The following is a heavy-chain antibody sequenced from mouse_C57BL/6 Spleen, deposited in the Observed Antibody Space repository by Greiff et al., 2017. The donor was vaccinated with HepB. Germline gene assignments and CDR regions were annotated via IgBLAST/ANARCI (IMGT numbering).Heavy chain of an antibody. V-gene: IGHV1-52*01. CDR1: GYTFTSYW. J-gene: IGHJ4*01. CDR3: ARTDYGSSYAMDY. D-gene: IGHD1-1*01. CDR2: IDPSDSET. Sequence: QVQLQQPGAELVRPGSSVKLSCKASGYTFTSYWIHWVKQRPIQGLEWIGNIDPSDSETHYNQKFKDKATLTVDKSSSTAYMQLSSLTSEDSAVYYCARTDYGSSYAMDYWGQGTSVTVSS.